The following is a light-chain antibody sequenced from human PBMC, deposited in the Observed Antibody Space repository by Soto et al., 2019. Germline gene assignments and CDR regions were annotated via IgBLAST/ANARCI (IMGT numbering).Light chain of an antibody. J-gene: IGKJ1*01. V-gene: IGKV1-27*01. CDR2: AAS. CDR3: HKYERAPRT. Sequence: DIPVTQSPSSLSASAGDRVSITCRASEDIRNYLAWYQQKPGQAPEVLIYAASTLRSGVPSRFSGSGSGTDSTFTISSLQREDVATYFCHKYERAPRTGGQGIRVEI. CDR1: EDIRNY.